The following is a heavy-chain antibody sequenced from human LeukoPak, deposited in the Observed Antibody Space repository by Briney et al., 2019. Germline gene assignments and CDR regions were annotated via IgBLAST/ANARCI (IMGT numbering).Heavy chain of an antibody. Sequence: SETLSLTCTVSGGSISSSSYYWSWIRQPPGKGLEWIGYIYYSGSTNYNPSLKSRVTISVDTSKNQFSLKLSSVTAADTAVYYCARVTTVVTPGYFDYWGQGTLVTVSS. J-gene: IGHJ4*02. CDR1: GGSISSSSYY. D-gene: IGHD4-23*01. V-gene: IGHV4-61*01. CDR2: IYYSGST. CDR3: ARVTTVVTPGYFDY.